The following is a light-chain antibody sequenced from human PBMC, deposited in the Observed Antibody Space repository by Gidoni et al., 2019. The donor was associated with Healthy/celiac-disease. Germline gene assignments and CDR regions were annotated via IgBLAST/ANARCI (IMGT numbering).Light chain of an antibody. CDR3: QQYNSYSP. CDR1: QTISSW. Sequence: DTQMTQSPSTLSASVGDRVTITCRASQTISSWLAWYQQKPGKAPKLLIHKASSLESGVPSRFSGSGSGTEFTLTISSLQPDDFATYYCQQYNSYSPFGQGTKVEIK. V-gene: IGKV1-5*03. CDR2: KAS. J-gene: IGKJ1*01.